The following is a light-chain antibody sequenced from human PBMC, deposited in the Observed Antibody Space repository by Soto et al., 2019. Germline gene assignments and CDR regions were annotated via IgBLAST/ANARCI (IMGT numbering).Light chain of an antibody. Sequence: QSVLTQPASVSGSPGQSITISCTGTSSDVGGYNYVSWYQQHPGKAPKLMIYEVSNRPSGVSNRFSGSKSGNTASLTISGLQDEDEADYYCSSYTGSSTPYVFGTGTKVTVL. J-gene: IGLJ1*01. CDR3: SSYTGSSTPYV. CDR1: SSDVGGYNY. CDR2: EVS. V-gene: IGLV2-14*01.